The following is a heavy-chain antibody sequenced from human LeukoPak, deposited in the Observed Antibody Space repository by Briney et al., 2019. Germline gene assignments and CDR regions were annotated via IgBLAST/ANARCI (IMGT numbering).Heavy chain of an antibody. CDR2: IYHSGST. J-gene: IGHJ4*02. Sequence: SETLSLTCTVSGGSISGYQWSWIRQPPGKGLEWIGYIYHSGSTNYNPFLKSRVTISVDTSKNQFSLRLTSVTAADTAVYYCARDQGAFYSRSWLDYWGQGTLVTVSS. D-gene: IGHD6-13*01. CDR1: GGSISGYQ. CDR3: ARDQGAFYSRSWLDY. V-gene: IGHV4-59*01.